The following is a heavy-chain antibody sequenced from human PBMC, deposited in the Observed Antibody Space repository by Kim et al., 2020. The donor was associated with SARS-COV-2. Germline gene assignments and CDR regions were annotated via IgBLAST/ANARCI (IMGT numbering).Heavy chain of an antibody. CDR3: ARDNGGNFDY. V-gene: IGHV3-48*02. J-gene: IGHJ4*02. CDR2: ISFSSSTI. Sequence: GGSLRLSCATSGFTFSTYSMNWVRQAPGKGLEWISYISFSSSTIYYADSVKGRFTISRDNAKNSLYLQMNSLTDEDTAVYYCARDNGGNFDYWGQGTLVTVSS. D-gene: IGHD4-17*01. CDR1: GFTFSTYS.